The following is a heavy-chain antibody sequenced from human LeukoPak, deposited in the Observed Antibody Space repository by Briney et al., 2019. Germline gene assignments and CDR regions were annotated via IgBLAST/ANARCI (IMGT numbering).Heavy chain of an antibody. V-gene: IGHV4-59*01. CDR1: GGSISGYY. CDR2: IYDRGGT. J-gene: IGHJ4*02. CDR3: ASGSYYFDY. Sequence: SETLSLTCTVSGGSISGYYWSWIRQPPGKGLEYIGNIYDRGGTNYNPSLKSRVTMSVDTSKNQFSLKLSSVTAADTAVYYCASGSYYFDYWGQGTLVTVSS. D-gene: IGHD3-10*01.